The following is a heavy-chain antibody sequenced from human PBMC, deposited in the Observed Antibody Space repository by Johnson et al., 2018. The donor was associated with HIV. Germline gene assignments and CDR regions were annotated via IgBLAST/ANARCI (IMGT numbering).Heavy chain of an antibody. CDR2: IKQGGSEK. CDR3: ASADVFDI. V-gene: IGHV3-7*01. J-gene: IGHJ3*02. CDR1: GFTFSSYW. Sequence: VQLVESGGGLVQPGGSLRLSCAASGFTFSSYWMSWVRQAPGKGLEWVANIKQGGSEKYYVDSVKGRFSISRDNAKNSLYLQMNSLRVEDTAVYYCASADVFDIWGQGTVVTVSS.